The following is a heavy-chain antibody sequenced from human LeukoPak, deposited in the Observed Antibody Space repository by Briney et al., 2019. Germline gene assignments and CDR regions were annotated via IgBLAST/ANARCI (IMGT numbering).Heavy chain of an antibody. CDR1: GGYISSSRYY. D-gene: IGHD3-22*01. J-gene: IGHJ1*01. V-gene: IGHV4-39*01. Sequence: SETLSLTCTVSGGYISSSRYYWGWIRQPPGKGLEWIGDIYYTGRTYYNSSLKSRLTVSIDTSKNQISVKLASVTAADTAVYYCARRRYYDSTGYLDWGQGTLITVSS. CDR2: IYYTGRT. CDR3: ARRRYYDSTGYLD.